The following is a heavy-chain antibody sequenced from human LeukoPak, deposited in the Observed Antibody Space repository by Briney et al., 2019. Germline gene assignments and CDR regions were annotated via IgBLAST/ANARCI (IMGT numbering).Heavy chain of an antibody. Sequence: ASVKVSCKASGYTFTGYYMHWARQAPGQGLEWMGWINPNSGGTNYAQKFQGRVTMTRDTSISTAYIELSRLRSDDTAVYYCARPGVGWELLAVFDIWSQGTMVTVSS. V-gene: IGHV1-2*02. CDR2: INPNSGGT. CDR3: ARPGVGWELLAVFDI. CDR1: GYTFTGYY. J-gene: IGHJ3*02. D-gene: IGHD1-26*01.